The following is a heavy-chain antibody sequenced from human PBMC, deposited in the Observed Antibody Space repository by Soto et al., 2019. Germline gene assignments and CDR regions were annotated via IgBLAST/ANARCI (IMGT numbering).Heavy chain of an antibody. Sequence: SETLSLTCTVSGGSISSGGYYWSWIRQHPGKGLEWIGYIYYSGSTYYNPSLKSRVTISVDTSKNQFSLKLSSVTAADTAVYYCARVLVDLRLAFDICGPGTMVTVSS. V-gene: IGHV4-31*03. CDR1: GGSISSGGYY. CDR3: ARVLVDLRLAFDI. D-gene: IGHD4-17*01. J-gene: IGHJ3*02. CDR2: IYYSGST.